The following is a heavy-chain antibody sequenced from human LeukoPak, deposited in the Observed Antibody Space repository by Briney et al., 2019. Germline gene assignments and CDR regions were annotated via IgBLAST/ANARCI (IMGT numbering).Heavy chain of an antibody. Sequence: PGGSLRLSCAASGLTFSSSWMTWVRQTPGKGLEWVANIKEDGSEKYYVDSVKGRFTISRDNGKNTLYLEMSSLRAEDTAVYYCARGPSGWGSLDYWGQGTLVTVSS. CDR3: ARGPSGWGSLDY. J-gene: IGHJ4*02. D-gene: IGHD7-27*01. CDR2: IKEDGSEK. CDR1: GLTFSSSW. V-gene: IGHV3-7*04.